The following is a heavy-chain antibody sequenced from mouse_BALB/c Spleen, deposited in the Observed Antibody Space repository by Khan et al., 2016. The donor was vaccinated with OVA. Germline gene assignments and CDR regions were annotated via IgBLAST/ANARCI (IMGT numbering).Heavy chain of an antibody. V-gene: IGHV3-2*02. CDR2: ISYSGGT. Sequence: EVQLQESGPGLVKPSQSLSLTCTVTGYSITSGYAWNWIRQFPGNKLEWMGYISYSGGTSYNPSLKSRISIPRDQSKNQFFLQLNSVTTEDTANYYCARGNYYGYYFDYWGQGTTLTVSS. J-gene: IGHJ2*01. D-gene: IGHD1-1*01. CDR1: GYSITSGYA. CDR3: ARGNYYGYYFDY.